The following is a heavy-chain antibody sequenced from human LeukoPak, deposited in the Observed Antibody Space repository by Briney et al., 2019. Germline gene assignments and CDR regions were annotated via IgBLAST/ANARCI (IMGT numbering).Heavy chain of an antibody. Sequence: GGSLRLSCATSGFSFRTYGMHWVRQAPGKGLEWVSSISSSSSYIYYADSVKGRFTISRDNAKNSLYLQMNSLRAEDTAVYYCASGIAAAGPTDAFDIWGQGTMVTVSS. D-gene: IGHD6-13*01. CDR2: ISSSSSYI. V-gene: IGHV3-21*01. CDR1: GFSFRTYG. CDR3: ASGIAAAGPTDAFDI. J-gene: IGHJ3*02.